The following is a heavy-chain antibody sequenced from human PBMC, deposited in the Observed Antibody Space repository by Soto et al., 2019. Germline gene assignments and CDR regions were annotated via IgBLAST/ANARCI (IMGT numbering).Heavy chain of an antibody. J-gene: IGHJ4*02. V-gene: IGHV3-30*13. D-gene: IGHD1-26*01. Sequence: QVQLVQSGGGVDQPGRSLRLSCAASGFNFNTYFMHWVRQAPGKGLEWVAMIFPNGRDKEDADYVKGRFTISRDNSTDRMYLQMDSLRPEATAVYYCERDDEHGSNGDLAYGGQGALVTVSS. CDR1: GFNFNTYF. CDR2: IFPNGRDK. CDR3: ERDDEHGSNGDLAY.